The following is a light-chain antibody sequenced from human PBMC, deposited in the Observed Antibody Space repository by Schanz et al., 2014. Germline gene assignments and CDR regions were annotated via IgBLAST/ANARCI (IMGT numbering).Light chain of an antibody. V-gene: IGKV3-20*01. Sequence: EIVLTQSPGTLSLSPGERATLSCRASQSVSSSYLAWYQQKPGQAPRLLIYGASSRATGIPDRFSGSGSGTDFTLTISRLEPEDFAVYYCQQYGSSTPTFGGGTKVEV. CDR2: GAS. CDR3: QQYGSSTPT. CDR1: QSVSSSY. J-gene: IGKJ4*01.